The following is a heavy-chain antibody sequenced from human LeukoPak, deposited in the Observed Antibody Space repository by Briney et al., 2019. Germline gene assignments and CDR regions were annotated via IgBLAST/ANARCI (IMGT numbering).Heavy chain of an antibody. J-gene: IGHJ4*02. CDR2: TRNKGDSYTS. CDR1: GFPFSSYS. Sequence: GGSLRLSCAASGFPFSSYSMTWVRQAPGKGLEWVGRTRNKGDSYTSEYAASVKGRFSISRDDSKKSLYLHMNSLKTEDTAVYYCARGSSTYYYDTNGYYPFHYWGRGTLVTVSS. V-gene: IGHV3-72*01. CDR3: ARGSSTYYYDTNGYYPFHY. D-gene: IGHD3-22*01.